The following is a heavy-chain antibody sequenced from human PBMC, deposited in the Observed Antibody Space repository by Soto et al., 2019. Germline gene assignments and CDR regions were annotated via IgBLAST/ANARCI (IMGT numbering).Heavy chain of an antibody. Sequence: XASLWLTFTVPGGSISSYYWSWIRQPPGKGLEWIGYIYYSGSTYYNPSLKSRVTISVDTSKNQFSLKLSSVTAADTAVYYCASNAYGDYGWFDPWGQRTLVTVSS. V-gene: IGHV4-59*04. CDR3: ASNAYGDYGWFDP. CDR1: GGSISSYY. CDR2: IYYSGST. D-gene: IGHD4-17*01. J-gene: IGHJ5*02.